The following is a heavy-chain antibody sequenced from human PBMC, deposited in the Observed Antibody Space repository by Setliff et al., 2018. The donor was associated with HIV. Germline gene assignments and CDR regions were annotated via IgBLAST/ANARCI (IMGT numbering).Heavy chain of an antibody. J-gene: IGHJ5*02. D-gene: IGHD3-22*01. CDR3: ASRVYYYGSSGYLREEGFDP. V-gene: IGHV4-30-4*08. CDR2: IYYSGST. CDR1: GGSISSGDYY. Sequence: PSETLSLTCTVSGGSISSGDYYWSWIRQPPGKGLEWIGYIYYSGSTYYNPSLKSRITISVDTSKNQFSLKLSSVTAADAAVYYCASRVYYYGSSGYLREEGFDPWGQGTLVTVSS.